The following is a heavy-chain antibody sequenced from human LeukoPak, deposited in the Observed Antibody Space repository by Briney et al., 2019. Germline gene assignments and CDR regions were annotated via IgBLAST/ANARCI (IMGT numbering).Heavy chain of an antibody. Sequence: SETLSLTCAVYGGSFSGYYWSWIRQPPGKGLEWIGEINHSGSTNYNPSLKSRVTISVDTSRNQFSLKLRSVTVADTAAYYCARESGMATIRGGPPAFDIWGQGTMVTVSS. D-gene: IGHD5-24*01. CDR2: INHSGST. CDR3: ARESGMATIRGGPPAFDI. J-gene: IGHJ3*02. CDR1: GGSFSGYY. V-gene: IGHV4-34*01.